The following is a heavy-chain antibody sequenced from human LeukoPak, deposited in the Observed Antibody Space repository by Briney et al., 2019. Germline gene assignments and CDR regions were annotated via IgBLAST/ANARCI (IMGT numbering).Heavy chain of an antibody. D-gene: IGHD6-19*01. J-gene: IGHJ5*02. CDR2: INPSGGST. CDR3: ARAWPPQWLANHWFDP. CDR1: GYTFTSYY. V-gene: IGHV1-46*01. Sequence: ASVKVSCKASGYTFTSYYMHWVRQAPGQGLEWMGIINPSGGSTSYAQKLQGRVTMTTDTSTSTAYMELRSLRSDDTAVYYCARAWPPQWLANHWFDPWGQGTLVTVSS.